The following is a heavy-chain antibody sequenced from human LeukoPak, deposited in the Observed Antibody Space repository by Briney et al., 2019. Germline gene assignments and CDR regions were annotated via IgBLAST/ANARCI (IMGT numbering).Heavy chain of an antibody. Sequence: GGSLRLSCVTSGFNFNQYGMHWVRQAPGKGLEWVSYIRYDGSDKHYADSVKGRFTISRDDSKNTLYLQMSSLRAEDTAVYYCARDWDYNFWSNYDHWGQGNQVTVSS. J-gene: IGHJ4*02. CDR2: IRYDGSDK. CDR3: ARDWDYNFWSNYDH. V-gene: IGHV3-30*02. D-gene: IGHD3-3*01. CDR1: GFNFNQYG.